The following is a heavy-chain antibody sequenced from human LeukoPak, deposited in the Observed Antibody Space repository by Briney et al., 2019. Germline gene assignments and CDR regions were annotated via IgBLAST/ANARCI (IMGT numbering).Heavy chain of an antibody. J-gene: IGHJ4*02. CDR1: GGSISSYY. V-gene: IGHV4-4*07. CDR2: IYTSGST. CDR3: ARSSWYYYDSSGYYYFSL. D-gene: IGHD3-22*01. Sequence: SETLSLTCTVSGGSISSYYWSWIRQPAGKGLEWIGRIYTSGSTNYNPSLKSRVTMSVDTSKNQFSLKLSSVTAADTAVYYCARSSWYYYDSSGYYYFSLWGQGTLVTVSS.